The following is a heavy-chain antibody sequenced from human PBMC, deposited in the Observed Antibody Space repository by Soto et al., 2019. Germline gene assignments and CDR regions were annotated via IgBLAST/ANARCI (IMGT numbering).Heavy chain of an antibody. D-gene: IGHD3-22*01. V-gene: IGHV1-46*01. CDR2: INPSGGST. CDR1: GYTFTSYD. CDR3: ARAGANYYDSSGYYYFHFQH. Sequence: ASVKVSCKASGYTFTSYDINWVRQAPGQGLEWMGIINPSGGSTSYAQKFQGRVTMTRDTSTSTVYMELSSLRSEDTAVYYCARAGANYYDSSGYYYFHFQHWGQGTLDTVSS. J-gene: IGHJ1*01.